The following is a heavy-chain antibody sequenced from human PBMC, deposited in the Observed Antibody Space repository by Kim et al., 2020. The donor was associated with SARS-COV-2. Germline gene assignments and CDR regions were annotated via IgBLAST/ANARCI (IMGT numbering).Heavy chain of an antibody. CDR1: GGSTTDDY. V-gene: IGHV4-59*01. J-gene: IGHJ2*01. CDR3: ARIKRWGSFAYWYFDL. D-gene: IGHD7-27*01. Sequence: SETLSLTCKVSGGSTTDDYWSWIRQPPGKGLEWIAYIQNSGSTNYNPSLKSRITISVDTSKNQVFLNLTSVTAADTAVYYCARIKRWGSFAYWYFDLWGRGSPVSVSS. CDR2: IQNSGST.